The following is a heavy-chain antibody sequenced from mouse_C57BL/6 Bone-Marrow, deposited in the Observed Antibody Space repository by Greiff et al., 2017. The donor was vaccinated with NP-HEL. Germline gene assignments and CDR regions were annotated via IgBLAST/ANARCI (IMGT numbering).Heavy chain of an antibody. D-gene: IGHD2-2*01. V-gene: IGHV1-50*01. CDR2: IDPSDSYT. Sequence: VQLQQSGAELVKPGASVKLSCKASGYTFTSYWMQWVKQRPGQGLEWIGEIDPSDSYTNYNQKFKGKATLTVDTSSSTAYMQLSSLTSEDSAVYYCARWSDYGYDRGWFAYWGQGTLVTVSA. CDR3: ARWSDYGYDRGWFAY. CDR1: GYTFTSYW. J-gene: IGHJ3*01.